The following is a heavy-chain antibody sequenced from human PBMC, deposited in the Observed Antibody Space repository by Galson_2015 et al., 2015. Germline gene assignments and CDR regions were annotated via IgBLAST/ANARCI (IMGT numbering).Heavy chain of an antibody. J-gene: IGHJ4*02. CDR2: IYYSGST. V-gene: IGHV4-61*01. Sequence: SETLSLTCTVSGGSVSSGSYYWSWIRQPPGKGLEWIGYIYYSGSTNYNPSLKSRVTISVDTSKNQFSLKLSSVTAADTAVYYCARVRNIVATISYFDFWGQGTLVTVSS. CDR3: ARVRNIVATISYFDF. D-gene: IGHD5-12*01. CDR1: GGSVSSGSYY.